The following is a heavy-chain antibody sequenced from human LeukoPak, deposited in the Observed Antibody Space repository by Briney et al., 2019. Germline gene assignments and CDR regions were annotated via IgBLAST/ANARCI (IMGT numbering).Heavy chain of an antibody. Sequence: GGSLRLSCAASRFTFRNYWMHWVRQAPGKGLVWVSRINSDGSSTTFADSVKDRFTISRDNAKNTLYLQMNSLRVEDTAVYYWERGNNYGRDVWGKGTTVTV. CDR1: RFTFRNYW. J-gene: IGHJ6*04. CDR2: INSDGSST. V-gene: IGHV3-74*01. CDR3: ERGNNYGRDV.